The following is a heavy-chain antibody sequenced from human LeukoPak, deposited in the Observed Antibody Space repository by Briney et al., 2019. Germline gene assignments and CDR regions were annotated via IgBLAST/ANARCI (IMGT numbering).Heavy chain of an antibody. V-gene: IGHV4-34*01. CDR3: ARGIRITIFGVVITKYYFDY. J-gene: IGHJ4*02. CDR1: GGSFSGYY. Sequence: SETLSLTCAVYGGSFSGYYWSWIRQPPGKGLEWIGEINHSGSTNYNPSLKSRVTISVDTSKNQFSLKLSSVTAADTAVYYCARGIRITIFGVVITKYYFDYWGQGTLVTVSS. D-gene: IGHD3-3*01. CDR2: INHSGST.